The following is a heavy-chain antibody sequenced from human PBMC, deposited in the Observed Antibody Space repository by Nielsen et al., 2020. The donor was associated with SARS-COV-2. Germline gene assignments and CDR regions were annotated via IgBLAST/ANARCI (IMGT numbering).Heavy chain of an antibody. CDR3: ARGRDGYNYFDY. D-gene: IGHD5-24*01. Sequence: WIRQPPGKGLEWVSYISSSSSYTNYADSVKGRFTISRDNSKNTLYLQMNSLRAEDTAVYYCARGRDGYNYFDYWGQGTLVTVSS. V-gene: IGHV3-11*06. CDR2: ISSSSSYT. J-gene: IGHJ4*02.